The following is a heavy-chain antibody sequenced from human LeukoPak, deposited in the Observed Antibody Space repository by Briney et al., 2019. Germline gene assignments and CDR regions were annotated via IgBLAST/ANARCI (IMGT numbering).Heavy chain of an antibody. CDR3: ARDRRGYYDILTGYYVDY. CDR2: ISGSTNYI. Sequence: GGSLRLSCSASGFTFSSYSMNWGRQAPGKGLEWVSSISGSTNYIYYADSVKGRFTISRDNAKNSPYLQMNSLRAEDTAVYHCARDRRGYYDILTGYYVDYWGQGTLVTVSS. J-gene: IGHJ4*02. D-gene: IGHD3-9*01. V-gene: IGHV3-21*01. CDR1: GFTFSSYS.